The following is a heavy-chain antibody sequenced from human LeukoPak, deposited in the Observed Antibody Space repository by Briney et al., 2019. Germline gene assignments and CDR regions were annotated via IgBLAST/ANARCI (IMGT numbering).Heavy chain of an antibody. Sequence: SETLSLTCTVSGGSISSYYWSWIRQPPGKGPEWIGYIYYSGSTNYNPSLKSRVTISVDTSKNQFSLKLSSVTAADTAVYYCARDPMVRGVISYFDYWGQGTLVTVSS. CDR2: IYYSGST. J-gene: IGHJ4*02. D-gene: IGHD3-10*01. CDR1: GGSISSYY. CDR3: ARDPMVRGVISYFDY. V-gene: IGHV4-59*01.